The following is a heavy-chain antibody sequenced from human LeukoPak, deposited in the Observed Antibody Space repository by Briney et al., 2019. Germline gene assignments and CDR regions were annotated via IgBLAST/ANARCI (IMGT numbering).Heavy chain of an antibody. J-gene: IGHJ4*02. CDR3: AISAVAGTEVVADY. Sequence: GGSLRLSCTASGFSVSSIYMSWVRQAPGKGLEWVSVIYSGGSTYYADSVKGRFTISRDNSKNTLYLQMNSPRAEDTAVYYCAISAVAGTEVVADYWGQGTLVTVSS. D-gene: IGHD6-19*01. V-gene: IGHV3-53*01. CDR2: IYSGGST. CDR1: GFSVSSIY.